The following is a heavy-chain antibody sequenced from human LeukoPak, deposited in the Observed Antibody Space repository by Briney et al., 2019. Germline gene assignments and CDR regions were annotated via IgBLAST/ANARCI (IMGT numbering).Heavy chain of an antibody. J-gene: IGHJ4*02. D-gene: IGHD3-22*01. V-gene: IGHV5-51*01. CDR1: GYSFTSYW. Sequence: GESLKISCEGSGYSFTSYWIGWVSQMPGKGLEWVAIIYPGDSDTIYSPSFQGQVTISADTSISTAYLQWSSLKASDTAMYYCARSSYSSGFYDYFDYWGQGTLVTVSS. CDR3: ARSSYSSGFYDYFDY. CDR2: IYPGDSDT.